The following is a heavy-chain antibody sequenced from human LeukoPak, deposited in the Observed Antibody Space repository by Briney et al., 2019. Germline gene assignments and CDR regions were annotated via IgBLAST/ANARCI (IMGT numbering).Heavy chain of an antibody. D-gene: IGHD1-14*01. Sequence: GGSLTLSCAASGFTFTTYSMTWVRQAPGKGLQWVSAITGSGGSTYYADSVKGRFTISRDNSKNTLYLQMNSLRAEDTAVYYCAKYRMATTPYFDYWGQGTLVTVSS. J-gene: IGHJ4*02. V-gene: IGHV3-23*01. CDR3: AKYRMATTPYFDY. CDR2: ITGSGGST. CDR1: GFTFTTYS.